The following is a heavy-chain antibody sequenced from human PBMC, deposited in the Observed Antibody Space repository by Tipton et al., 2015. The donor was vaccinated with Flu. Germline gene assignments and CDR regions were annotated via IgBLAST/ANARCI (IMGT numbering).Heavy chain of an antibody. V-gene: IGHV4-38-2*01. D-gene: IGHD3-10*01. CDR3: ATTTYYYGSRSHDY. CDR1: GDSIGSRYF. Sequence: GLVKPSETLSLTCSVSGDSIGSRYFWGWIRQPPGRGLEWIASINHYGNTYHNPSLKSRVTISVDRSRNQFSLKLTSVTAADTAVYYCATTTYYYGSRSHDYWGQGTLVTVSS. J-gene: IGHJ4*02. CDR2: INHYGNT.